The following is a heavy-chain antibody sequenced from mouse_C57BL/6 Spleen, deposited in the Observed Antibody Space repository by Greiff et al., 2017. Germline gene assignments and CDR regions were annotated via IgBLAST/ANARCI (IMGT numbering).Heavy chain of an antibody. CDR3: ARGGLYAMDY. CDR2: ISDGGSYT. CDR1: GFTFSSYA. Sequence: EVKLVESGGGLVKPGGSLKLSCAASGFTFSSYAMSWVRQTPEKRLEWVATISDGGSYTYYPDNVKGRFTITRDNAKNNLYLQMSHLKSEDTAMYYCARGGLYAMDYWGQGTSVTVSS. J-gene: IGHJ4*01. D-gene: IGHD3-1*01. V-gene: IGHV5-4*03.